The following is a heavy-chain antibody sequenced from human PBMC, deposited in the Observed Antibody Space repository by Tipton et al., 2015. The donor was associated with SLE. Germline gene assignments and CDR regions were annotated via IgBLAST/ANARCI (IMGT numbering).Heavy chain of an antibody. J-gene: IGHJ6*03. CDR2: INHSGST. CDR1: GGSFSGYC. V-gene: IGHV4-34*01. D-gene: IGHD3-3*01. CDR3: ARQYYDFWGAYYYMDV. Sequence: TLSLTCAVYGGSFSGYCWSWIRQPPGKGLEWIGEINHSGSTNYNPSLKSRLTISVDTSKNQFSLKLRSVTAADTAVYYCARQYYDFWGAYYYMDVWGKGTTVTVSS.